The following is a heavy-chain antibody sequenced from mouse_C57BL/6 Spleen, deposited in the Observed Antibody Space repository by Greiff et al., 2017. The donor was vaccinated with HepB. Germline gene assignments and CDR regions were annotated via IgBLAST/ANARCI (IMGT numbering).Heavy chain of an antibody. CDR3: ASQVRTGTWGY. CDR2: ISSGGSYT. CDR1: GFTFSSYG. J-gene: IGHJ2*01. D-gene: IGHD4-1*01. V-gene: IGHV5-6*01. Sequence: EVKVVESGGDLVKPGGSLKLSCAASGFTFSSYGMSWVRQTPDKRLEWVATISSGGSYTYYPDSVKGRFTISRDNAKNTLYLQMSSLKSEDTAMYYCASQVRTGTWGYWGQGTTLTVSS.